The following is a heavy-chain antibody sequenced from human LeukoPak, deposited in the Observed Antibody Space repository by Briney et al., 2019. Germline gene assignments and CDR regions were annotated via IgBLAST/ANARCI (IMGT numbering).Heavy chain of an antibody. CDR2: VTGSGSNT. CDR3: AREYCSSTSCLLDV. Sequence: GGTLRLSCAASGFTFSNNGMSWVRQAPGKGLEWVSAVTGSGSNTYYADSVKGRSTISRDNAKNSLYLQMNSLRAEDTAVYYCAREYCSSTSCLLDVWGKGTTVTISS. D-gene: IGHD2-2*01. J-gene: IGHJ6*04. V-gene: IGHV3-23*01. CDR1: GFTFSNNG.